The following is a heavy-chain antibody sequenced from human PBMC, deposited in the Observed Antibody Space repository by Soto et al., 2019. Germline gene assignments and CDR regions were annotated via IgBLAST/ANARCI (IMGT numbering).Heavy chain of an antibody. Sequence: SETLSLTCAVYGGSFSGYYWSWIRQPPGKGLEWIGEINHTGSTNYSPSLKSRVTISIDTSKNQFSLKLNSVTAADTAVYYCACDLWCYGDYRDLLAFWGQGTLVTVSS. J-gene: IGHJ4*02. CDR3: ACDLWCYGDYRDLLAF. D-gene: IGHD4-17*01. CDR2: INHTGST. CDR1: GGSFSGYY. V-gene: IGHV4-34*01.